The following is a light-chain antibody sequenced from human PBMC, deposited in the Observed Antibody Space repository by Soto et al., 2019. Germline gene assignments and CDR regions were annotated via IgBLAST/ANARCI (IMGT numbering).Light chain of an antibody. J-gene: IGLJ1*01. Sequence: QSVLTQPRSVSGSPGQSVTISCTGTSSDVGGHNYVSWYQQHPGKAPKLMISDVSRRPSGVPDRFSGSKSGNTASLTISGLQAEDEADYYCCSHAGGYSYVFGTGTKVTVL. CDR1: SSDVGGHNY. V-gene: IGLV2-11*01. CDR2: DVS. CDR3: CSHAGGYSYV.